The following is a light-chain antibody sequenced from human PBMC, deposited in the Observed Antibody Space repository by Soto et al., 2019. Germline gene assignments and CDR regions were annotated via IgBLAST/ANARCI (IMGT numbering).Light chain of an antibody. CDR3: QVWDSSSENWV. V-gene: IGLV3-21*04. CDR2: YDS. Sequence: SYELTQPPSVSVAPGKTARITCGGNNIGSKSVHWYQQKQGQAPVLVIYYDSDRPSGIPERFSGSNSGNTATLTISRVEAGDDADYYCQVWDSSSENWVFGGGTKLTVL. J-gene: IGLJ3*02. CDR1: NIGSKS.